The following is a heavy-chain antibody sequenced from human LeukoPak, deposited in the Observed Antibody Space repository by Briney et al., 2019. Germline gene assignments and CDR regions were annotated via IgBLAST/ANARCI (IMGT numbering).Heavy chain of an antibody. V-gene: IGHV2-5*02. J-gene: IGHJ6*02. CDR2: IYWDDDK. Sequence: MQSGPTLVNPTQTLTLTCTFSGFSVGTTGVGVAWIRQSPGKALEWLALIYWDDDKRYSPSLTSRLTITKDTSKNEVVLTMTNMDPVDTATYYCAHAWSGTYSNYYYGMDVWGQGTTVTVSS. CDR1: GFSVGTTGVG. CDR3: AHAWSGTYSNYYYGMDV. D-gene: IGHD3-3*01.